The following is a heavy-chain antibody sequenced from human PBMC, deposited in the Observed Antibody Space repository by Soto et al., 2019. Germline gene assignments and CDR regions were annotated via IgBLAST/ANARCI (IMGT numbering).Heavy chain of an antibody. J-gene: IGHJ1*01. CDR1: GFTFSSYG. CDR3: ARDRSNGGDCPVA. D-gene: IGHD2-21*02. Sequence: QVQLVESGGGVVQPGRSLRLSCAASGFTFSSYGMHWVRQAPGKGLERVALIWYDGSNKYYADSVKGRFTISRDNSKNTWYLQMTVQRDEGRAEYYCARDRSNGGDCPVAWVQGTLVTVSS. CDR2: IWYDGSNK. V-gene: IGHV3-33*01.